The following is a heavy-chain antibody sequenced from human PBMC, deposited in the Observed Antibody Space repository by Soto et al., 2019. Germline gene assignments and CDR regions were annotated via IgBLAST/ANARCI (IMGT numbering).Heavy chain of an antibody. Sequence: GGSLRLSCAASGFTFSSYAMSWVRQAPGKGLEWVSAISGSGGSTYYADSVKGWFTISRDNSKNTLYLQMNSLRAEDTAVYYCAKMGYCSGGSCYSFSYYYYYMDVWGKGTTVTVSS. CDR2: ISGSGGST. V-gene: IGHV3-23*01. J-gene: IGHJ6*03. D-gene: IGHD2-15*01. CDR1: GFTFSSYA. CDR3: AKMGYCSGGSCYSFSYYYYYMDV.